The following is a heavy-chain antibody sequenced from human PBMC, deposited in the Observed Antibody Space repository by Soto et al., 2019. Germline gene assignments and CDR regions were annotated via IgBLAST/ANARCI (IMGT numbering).Heavy chain of an antibody. D-gene: IGHD3-22*01. CDR2: IYYSGST. V-gene: IGHV4-31*03. CDR1: GGSISSGGYY. Sequence: SETLSLTCTVSGGSISSGGYYWSWIRQHPGKGLEWIGYIYYSGSTYYNPSLKSRVTISVDTSKNQFSLKLSSVTAADTAVYYCARSRAYYYDSSGYPDAFDIWGQGTMVTV. J-gene: IGHJ3*02. CDR3: ARSRAYYYDSSGYPDAFDI.